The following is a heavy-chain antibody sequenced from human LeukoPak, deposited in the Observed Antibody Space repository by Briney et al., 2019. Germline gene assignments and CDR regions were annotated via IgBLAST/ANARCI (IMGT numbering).Heavy chain of an antibody. D-gene: IGHD6-19*01. CDR2: INTNTGNP. Sequence: AASVKVSCKASGYTFTSYAMNWVRQAPGQGLEWMGWINTNTGNPTYAQGFTGRFVFSLDTSVSTAYLQISSLKAEDTAVYYCARDRQWLGTNAEYFQHWGQGTLVTVSS. CDR1: GYTFTSYA. V-gene: IGHV7-4-1*02. J-gene: IGHJ1*01. CDR3: ARDRQWLGTNAEYFQH.